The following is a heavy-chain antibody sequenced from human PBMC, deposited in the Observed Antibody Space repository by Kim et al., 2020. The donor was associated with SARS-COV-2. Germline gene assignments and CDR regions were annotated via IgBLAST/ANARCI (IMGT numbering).Heavy chain of an antibody. J-gene: IGHJ4*02. CDR2: FNPKDGET. CDR3: ATVPAYPMYYCDSCDSLAD. V-gene: IGHV1-24*01. D-gene: IGHD3-22*01. CDR1: GYTLTELS. Sequence: ASVKVSCKVSGYTLTELSMHWVRQAPGKGLEWMGGFNPKDGETIYAQKFQGRVTMTEDTSTDTAYMELSSLKSEDTAVYYCATVPAYPMYYCDSCDSLADWGQGTLVTVSS.